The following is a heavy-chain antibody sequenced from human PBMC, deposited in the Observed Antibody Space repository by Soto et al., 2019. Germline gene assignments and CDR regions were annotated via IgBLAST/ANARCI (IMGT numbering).Heavy chain of an antibody. CDR1: GFTFSSYA. CDR2: ISGSGGST. J-gene: IGHJ4*02. D-gene: IGHD3-9*01. V-gene: IGHV3-23*01. CDR3: AKDPRRREYFDWLLPTDRFDY. Sequence: PGGSLRLSCAASGFTFSSYAMSWVRQAPGKGLEWVSAISGSGGSTYYADSVKGRFTISRDNSKNTLYLQMNSLRAEDTAVYYCAKDPRRREYFDWLLPTDRFDYWGQGTLVTVSS.